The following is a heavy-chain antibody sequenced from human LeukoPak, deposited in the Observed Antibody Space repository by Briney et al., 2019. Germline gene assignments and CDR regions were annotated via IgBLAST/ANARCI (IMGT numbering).Heavy chain of an antibody. Sequence: PSETLSLTCTVSGASLGGSYWSWLRLPPGKGLEWIGYVHYTGSTKYSTSLQSRVTVSVDTSKNQFSLKLRSVTAADTAIYYCARHYGEGGRLFDWLFNSWGRGTLVTVSS. J-gene: IGHJ4*02. V-gene: IGHV4-59*08. CDR3: ARHYGEGGRLFDWLFNS. D-gene: IGHD3-9*01. CDR2: VHYTGST. CDR1: GASLGGSY.